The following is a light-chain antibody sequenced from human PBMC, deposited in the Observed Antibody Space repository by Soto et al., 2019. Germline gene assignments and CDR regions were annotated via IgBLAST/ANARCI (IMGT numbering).Light chain of an antibody. CDR2: GAS. CDR1: QSVSSSY. CDR3: QQYGSSPYT. Sequence: EIVLTQSPGTLSLSPGERATLSCRASQSVSSSYLAWYQQKPGQAPRLLIYGASSRATGIPDRFRGSGSGTDFNHTISIXXXEDFAVYYCQQYGSSPYTFGQGTK. J-gene: IGKJ2*01. V-gene: IGKV3-20*01.